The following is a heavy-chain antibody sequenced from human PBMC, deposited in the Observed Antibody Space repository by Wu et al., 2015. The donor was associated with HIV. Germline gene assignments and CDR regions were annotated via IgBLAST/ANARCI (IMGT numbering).Heavy chain of an antibody. D-gene: IGHD3-22*01. CDR1: GYTFTSYD. CDR2: MNPNSGNT. J-gene: IGHJ3*02. V-gene: IGHV1-8*03. CDR3: ARGNTMIVWDAFDI. Sequence: QVQLVQSGAEVKKPGASVKVSCKASGYTFTSYDINWVRQATGQGLEWMGWMNPNSGNTGYAQKFQGRVTITADESTSTAYMELSSLRSEDTAVYYCARGNTMIVWDAFDIWGQGTMVTVSS.